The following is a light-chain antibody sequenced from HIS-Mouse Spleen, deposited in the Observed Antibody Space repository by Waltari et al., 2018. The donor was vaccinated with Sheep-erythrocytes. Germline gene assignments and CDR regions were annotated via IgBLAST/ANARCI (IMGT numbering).Light chain of an antibody. CDR1: QSVLYSSNNKNY. V-gene: IGKV4-1*01. J-gene: IGKJ4*01. Sequence: DIVMTQSPDSLAVSLGERATINFKSSQSVLYSSNNKNYLAWYQQKPRQPPKLPIYWASTRESGVPDRFSGSGSGTDFTLTISSLQAEDVAVYYCQQYYSTLTFGGGTKVEIK. CDR2: WAS. CDR3: QQYYSTLT.